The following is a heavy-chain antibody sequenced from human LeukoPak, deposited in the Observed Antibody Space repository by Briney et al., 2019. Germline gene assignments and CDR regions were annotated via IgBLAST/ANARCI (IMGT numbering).Heavy chain of an antibody. J-gene: IGHJ6*02. Sequence: GGSLRLSCAASGFTLSSYSMNWVRQAPGKGLEWVSYISSSSSTIYYADSVKGQFTISRDNAKNPLYLQMNSLRDEDTAVYYCARDQGLGYCSSTSCPGYYYYGMDVWGQGTTVTVSS. V-gene: IGHV3-48*02. CDR2: ISSSSSTI. D-gene: IGHD2-2*01. CDR3: ARDQGLGYCSSTSCPGYYYYGMDV. CDR1: GFTLSSYS.